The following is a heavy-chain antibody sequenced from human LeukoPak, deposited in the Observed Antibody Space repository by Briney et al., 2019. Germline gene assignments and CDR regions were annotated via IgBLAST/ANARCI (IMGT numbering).Heavy chain of an antibody. J-gene: IGHJ5*01. CDR2: IYYSGST. D-gene: IGHD4-11*01. CDR3: ARSVPSLDYLFDS. V-gene: IGHV4-59*08. Sequence: SETLSLTCTVSGGSISSHYWNWIRQPPGKGLEWIGYIYYSGSTNYNPSLKSRVTISVDTSKNQFSLRLTSVTAADTAVYYCARSVPSLDYLFDSWGHGTLVTVSS. CDR1: GGSISSHY.